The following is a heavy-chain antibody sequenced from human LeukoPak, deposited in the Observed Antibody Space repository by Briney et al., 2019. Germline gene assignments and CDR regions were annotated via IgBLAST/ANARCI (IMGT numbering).Heavy chain of an antibody. CDR2: IYTSGST. D-gene: IGHD3-10*01. CDR3: ARDVLLWFGEGDP. V-gene: IGHV4-4*07. J-gene: IGHJ5*02. Sequence: SETLSLTCTVSGYFISSGYYWGWIRQPAGKGLEWIGRIYTSGSTNYNPSLKSRVTMSVDTSKNQFSLKLSSVTAADTAVYYCARDVLLWFGEGDPWGQGTLVTVSS. CDR1: GYFISSGYY.